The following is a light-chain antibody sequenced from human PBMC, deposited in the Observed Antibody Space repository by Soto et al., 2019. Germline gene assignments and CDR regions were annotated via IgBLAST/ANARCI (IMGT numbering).Light chain of an antibody. V-gene: IGKV2-30*01. J-gene: IGKJ5*01. Sequence: VVMTQSPLSLPVTLGQPASISCRSSQSVVYTDGNAYLNWFHQRPGQSPRRLIYTVSNRDSGVTDRFSGSGSGTDFTLKISRVEAEDVGVYYCMQGTYWPITFGQGTRLEIK. CDR2: TVS. CDR1: QSVVYTDGNAY. CDR3: MQGTYWPIT.